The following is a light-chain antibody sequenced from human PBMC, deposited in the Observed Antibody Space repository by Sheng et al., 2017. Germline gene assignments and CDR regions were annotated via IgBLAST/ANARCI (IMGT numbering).Light chain of an antibody. CDR3: QQYNHWPPIT. V-gene: IGKV1-27*01. Sequence: DIQMTQSPSSLSASVGDRVTITCRASQGISNYLAWYQQKPGKVPKLLIYAASTLQSGVPSRFSGSGSGTDFTLTISSLQSEDCAVYYCQQYNHWPPITFGQGTRLEIK. CDR2: AAS. J-gene: IGKJ5*01. CDR1: QGISNY.